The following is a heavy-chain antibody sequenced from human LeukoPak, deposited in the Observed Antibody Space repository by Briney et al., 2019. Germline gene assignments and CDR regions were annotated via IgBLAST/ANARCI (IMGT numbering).Heavy chain of an antibody. CDR2: IYYSGST. V-gene: IGHV4-31*03. J-gene: IGHJ4*02. D-gene: IGHD5/OR15-5a*01. CDR3: ARRVGVYQYFDY. Sequence: PSETLSLTCTVSGGSISSGGYYWSWIRQHPGKGLEWIGYIYYSGSTYYNPSLKSRVTISVDTSKNQFSLKLSSVTAADTAVYYCARRVGVYQYFDYWGQGTLVTVSS. CDR1: GGSISSGGYY.